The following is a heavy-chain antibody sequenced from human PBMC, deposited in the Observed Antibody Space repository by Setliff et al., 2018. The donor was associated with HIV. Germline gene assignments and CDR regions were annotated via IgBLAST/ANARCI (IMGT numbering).Heavy chain of an antibody. CDR3: ATKVYCTNGVCLDAFDL. J-gene: IGHJ3*01. D-gene: IGHD2-8*01. Sequence: ASVKVSCKASGGTFSSYPISWVRQAPGQGLEWMGGIIPTFATAKYAQKFQGRVTMTRDTSISSAYMELSRLKSDDTAVYYCATKVYCTNGVCLDAFDLWGQGTMVTVSS. CDR1: GGTFSSYP. V-gene: IGHV1-69*05. CDR2: IIPTFATA.